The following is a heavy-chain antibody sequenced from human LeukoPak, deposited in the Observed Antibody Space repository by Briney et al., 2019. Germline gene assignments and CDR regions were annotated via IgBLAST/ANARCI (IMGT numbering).Heavy chain of an antibody. J-gene: IGHJ5*02. CDR1: GGSFSGYY. Sequence: ASETLSLTCAVYGGSFSGYYWSWIRQPPGKGLEWIGEINHSGSTNYNPSLKSRVTISVDASKNQFSLKLSSVTAADTAVYYCARGTANYDFWSGYPNWFDPWGQGTLVTVSS. CDR2: INHSGST. D-gene: IGHD3-3*01. CDR3: ARGTANYDFWSGYPNWFDP. V-gene: IGHV4-34*01.